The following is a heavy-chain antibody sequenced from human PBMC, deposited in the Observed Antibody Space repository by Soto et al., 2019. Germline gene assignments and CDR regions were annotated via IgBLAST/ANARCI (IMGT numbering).Heavy chain of an antibody. Sequence: QVQLQESGPGLVKPSGTLSLTCAVSSGSISSSNWWSWVRQPPGKGLEWIGEVYHSGSTNYNPSLMSRLITSVDKTKNQFSLKLRSVTAADTAVYYCARGEGPYRELVYYWSMDVWGEGTTVTVSS. CDR2: VYHSGST. V-gene: IGHV4-4*02. J-gene: IGHJ6*03. CDR3: ARGEGPYRELVYYWSMDV. D-gene: IGHD1-7*01. CDR1: SGSISSSNW.